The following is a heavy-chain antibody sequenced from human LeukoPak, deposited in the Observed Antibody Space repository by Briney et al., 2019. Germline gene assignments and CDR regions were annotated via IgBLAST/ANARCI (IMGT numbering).Heavy chain of an antibody. CDR2: IRYDGSNK. CDR3: ARVKQYQLRQGYYYYYMDV. CDR1: GFTFSSYG. V-gene: IGHV3-30*02. Sequence: GGSLRLSCAASGFTFSSYGMHWVRQAPGKGLEWVAFIRYDGSNKYYADSVKGRFTISRDNSKNTLYLQMNSLRAEGTAVYYCARVKQYQLRQGYYYYYMDVWGKGTTVTVSS. D-gene: IGHD2-2*01. J-gene: IGHJ6*03.